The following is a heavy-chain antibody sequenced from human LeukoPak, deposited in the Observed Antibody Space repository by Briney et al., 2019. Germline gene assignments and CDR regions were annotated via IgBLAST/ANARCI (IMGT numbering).Heavy chain of an antibody. CDR1: GFTFSNSG. V-gene: IGHV3-21*01. CDR3: ARVGEGYCSGGSCYAGDY. J-gene: IGHJ4*02. CDR2: ISYSSGHI. D-gene: IGHD2-15*01. Sequence: GGSLRLSCAASGFTFSNSGMNWVRQAPGKGLEWVSSISYSSGHIYYADSVKGRFTIPRDNAKNSLYLQVNSLRVEDTAVYYCARVGEGYCSGGSCYAGDYWGQGTLVTVSS.